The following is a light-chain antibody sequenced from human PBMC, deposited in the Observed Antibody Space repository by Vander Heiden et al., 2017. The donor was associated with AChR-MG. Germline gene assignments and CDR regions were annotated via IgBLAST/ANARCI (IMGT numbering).Light chain of an antibody. J-gene: IGKJ1*01. CDR2: AAS. CDR1: QDISVF. CDR3: QQANNFPRT. V-gene: IGKV1-12*01. Sequence: DIQMTQSPSTVSASIGDRVTITCRSSQDISVFLAWYQQKPGTAPDLLIIAASSLRDGVPSRFSGRGSGTYFTLTIDSLQPEDIGTYYCQQANNFPRTFGQGTRVEIK.